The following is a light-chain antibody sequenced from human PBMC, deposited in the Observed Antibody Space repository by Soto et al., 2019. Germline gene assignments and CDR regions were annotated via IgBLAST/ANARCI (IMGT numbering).Light chain of an antibody. CDR3: QHYGTSPTWT. CDR1: QSVSSSY. J-gene: IGKJ1*01. CDR2: GAS. Sequence: EIVLTQSPGTLSLSPGERATLSCRASQSVSSSYLAWYQQKPGQAPRLLIYGASSRATAIPDRFSGSGSGTDFTLTISRLEPEDLAVYYCQHYGTSPTWTFGQGTKEEIK. V-gene: IGKV3-20*01.